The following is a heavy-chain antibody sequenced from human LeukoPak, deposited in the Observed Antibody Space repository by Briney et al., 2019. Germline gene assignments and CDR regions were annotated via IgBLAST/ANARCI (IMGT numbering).Heavy chain of an antibody. V-gene: IGHV4-31*03. CDR2: IYYSGST. Sequence: PSETLSLTCTVSGGSISSGGYYWSWIRQHPGKGLEWIGYIYYSGSTYYNPSLKSRVTISVDTSKNQFSLKLSSVTAADTAVYYCARVGGRYFDWLHCYYGMDVWGQGTTVTVSS. CDR1: GGSISSGGYY. D-gene: IGHD3-9*01. J-gene: IGHJ6*02. CDR3: ARVGGRYFDWLHCYYGMDV.